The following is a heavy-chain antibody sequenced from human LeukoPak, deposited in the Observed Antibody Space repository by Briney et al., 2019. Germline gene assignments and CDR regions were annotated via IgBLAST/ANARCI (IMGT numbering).Heavy chain of an antibody. CDR1: GFTFSDYY. CDR2: ISSSGSTI. CDR3: ARDGVDTAMVTRLLRYFDWLSYFDY. J-gene: IGHJ4*02. Sequence: PGGSLRLSCAASGFTFSDYYMSWIRQAPGKGLEWVSYISSSGSTIYYADSVKGRFTISRDNAKNSLYLQMNSLRAEDTAVYYCARDGVDTAMVTRLLRYFDWLSYFDYWGQGTLVTVSS. D-gene: IGHD3-9*01. V-gene: IGHV3-11*04.